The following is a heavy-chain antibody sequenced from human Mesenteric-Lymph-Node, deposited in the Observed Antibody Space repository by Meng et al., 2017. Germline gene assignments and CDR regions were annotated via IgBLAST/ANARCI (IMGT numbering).Heavy chain of an antibody. J-gene: IGHJ4*02. V-gene: IGHV4-59*01. Sequence: SETLSLTCTVSGGSISSYYWSWIRQPPGKGLEWIGYIYYSGSTNYNPSPKSRVTISVDTSKNQFSLKLSSVTAADTAVYYCARVGWSSSWFDYWGQGTLVTVSS. CDR1: GGSISSYY. D-gene: IGHD6-13*01. CDR2: IYYSGST. CDR3: ARVGWSSSWFDY.